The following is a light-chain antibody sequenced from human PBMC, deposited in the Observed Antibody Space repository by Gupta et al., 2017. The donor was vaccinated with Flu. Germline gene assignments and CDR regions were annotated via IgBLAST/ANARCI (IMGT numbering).Light chain of an antibody. J-gene: IGLJ3*02. V-gene: IGLV1-47*02. Sequence: QSVLTQPPSASGTPGQRVTISCSGSSSNIGKNFVYWYQQLPETAPKLLIHNNNQRPSGVPDRFSGSKSDTSASLAISGLRSEEEADYYCASWDDSMSGLVFGGGTKVTVL. CDR3: ASWDDSMSGLV. CDR2: NNN. CDR1: SSNIGKNF.